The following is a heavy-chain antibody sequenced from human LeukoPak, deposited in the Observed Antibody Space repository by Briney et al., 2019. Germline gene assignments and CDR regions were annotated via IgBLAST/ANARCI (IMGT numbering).Heavy chain of an antibody. Sequence: ASVKVSCKAPGYTFTGYYMHWVRQAPGQGLEWMGWINPNSGGTNYAQKFQGWVTMTRDTSISTAYMELSRLRSDDTAVYYCARGIYQWLVWEGLFDYWGQGTLVTVSS. V-gene: IGHV1-2*04. CDR2: INPNSGGT. CDR3: ARGIYQWLVWEGLFDY. J-gene: IGHJ4*02. D-gene: IGHD6-19*01. CDR1: GYTFTGYY.